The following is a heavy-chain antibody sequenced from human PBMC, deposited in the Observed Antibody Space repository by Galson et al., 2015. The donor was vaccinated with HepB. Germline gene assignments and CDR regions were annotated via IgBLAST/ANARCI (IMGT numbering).Heavy chain of an antibody. CDR2: INSDGKSS. J-gene: IGHJ5*02. Sequence: SLRLSCAAAGFTFSSYWMTWIRQAPGKGLEWVSRINSDGKSSNYADSVKGRFIISRDNAKNTLYLQGNSLRDEDTAMYYCAKDRNYGGYYPWGQGTLVIVAS. CDR3: AKDRNYGGYYP. D-gene: IGHD4-23*01. CDR1: GFTFSSYW. V-gene: IGHV3-74*01.